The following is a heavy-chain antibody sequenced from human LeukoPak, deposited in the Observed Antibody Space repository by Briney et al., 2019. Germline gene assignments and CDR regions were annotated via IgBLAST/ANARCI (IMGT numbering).Heavy chain of an antibody. V-gene: IGHV3-30*01. CDR3: ARKSLWFKYYDY. CDR1: GFTFSSYA. D-gene: IGHD2-21*01. J-gene: IGHJ4*02. CDR2: TSYDGGNR. Sequence: GGSLRLSCAASGFTFSSYAMHWVRQAPGKGLEWVAATSYDGGNRYYADYVKGRFTISRDNSNNTLFLQMKSLRPEDTAVYFCARKSLWFKYYDYWGQGIWVTVSS.